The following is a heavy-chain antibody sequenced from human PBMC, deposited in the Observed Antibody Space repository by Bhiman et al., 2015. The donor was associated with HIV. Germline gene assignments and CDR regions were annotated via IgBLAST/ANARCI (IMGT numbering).Heavy chain of an antibody. V-gene: IGHV3-21*03. D-gene: IGHD2-15*01. J-gene: IGHJ3*02. Sequence: EVQLVESGGGLVKPGGSLRLSCAASGFTFKSYGMNWVRQAPGKGLEWVSSISGSSSYIYYADSVKGRFTISRDNAKNSLYLQMNSLRAEDTAVYYCARDRGDIVVVVAATRGAFDIWGQGTMVTVSS. CDR3: ARDRGDIVVVVAATRGAFDI. CDR2: ISGSSSYI. CDR1: GFTFKSYG.